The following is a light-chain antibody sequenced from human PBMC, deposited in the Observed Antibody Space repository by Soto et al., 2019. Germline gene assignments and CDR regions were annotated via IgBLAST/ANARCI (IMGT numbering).Light chain of an antibody. CDR2: QNS. Sequence: SYELTQPPSVSVSPGQTASITCSGDKLGDKYACWYQQKPGQSPGLVIYQNSKRPSGIPERFAGSNSGNTATLTISGTQAMDEADYYGQAWDSSTVVFGGGTKVTVL. V-gene: IGLV3-1*01. CDR1: KLGDKY. J-gene: IGLJ2*01. CDR3: QAWDSSTVV.